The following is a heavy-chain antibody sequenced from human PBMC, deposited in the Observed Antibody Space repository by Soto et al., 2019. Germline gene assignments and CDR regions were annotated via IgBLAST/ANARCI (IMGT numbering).Heavy chain of an antibody. Sequence: GGSLRLSCAASGFTFSSYAMSWVRQAPGKGLEWVSAISCSGGSTYYADSVKGRFTISRDNSKNTLYLQMNSLRAEDTAVYYCAKTHGDYNPHYYYYMDVWGKGTTVTVSS. CDR3: AKTHGDYNPHYYYYMDV. D-gene: IGHD4-17*01. J-gene: IGHJ6*03. V-gene: IGHV3-23*01. CDR1: GFTFSSYA. CDR2: ISCSGGST.